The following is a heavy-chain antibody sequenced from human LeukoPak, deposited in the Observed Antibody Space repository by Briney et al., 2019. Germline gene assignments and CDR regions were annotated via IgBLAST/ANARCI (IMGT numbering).Heavy chain of an antibody. J-gene: IGHJ5*02. D-gene: IGHD3-22*01. CDR1: GGSISSSSYY. CDR3: ASCIGGDSSGYYGDNWFDP. CDR2: IYYSGST. V-gene: IGHV4-39*01. Sequence: PSETLSLTCTVSGGSISSSSYYWGWIRQPPGKGLEWIGSIYYSGSTYYNPSLKSRVTISVDTSKNQFSLKLSSVTAADTAVYYCASCIGGDSSGYYGDNWFDPWGQGTLVTVSS.